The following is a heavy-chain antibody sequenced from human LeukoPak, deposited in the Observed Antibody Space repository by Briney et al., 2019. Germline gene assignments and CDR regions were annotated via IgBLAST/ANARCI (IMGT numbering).Heavy chain of an antibody. CDR2: IYTSGST. D-gene: IGHD5-24*01. CDR1: GGSISTYY. V-gene: IGHV4-4*07. Sequence: SETLSLTCTVSGGSISTYYWSWIRQPAGKGLEWIGRIYTSGSTNYNPSLKSRVTISVDTSKNQFSLKLSSVTAADTAVYYCAREEGGMATSSDAFDIWGQGTMVTVSS. J-gene: IGHJ3*02. CDR3: AREEGGMATSSDAFDI.